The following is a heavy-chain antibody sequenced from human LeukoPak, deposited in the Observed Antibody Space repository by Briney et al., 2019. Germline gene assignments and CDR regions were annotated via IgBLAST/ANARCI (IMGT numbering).Heavy chain of an antibody. Sequence: PGGSLRLSCAASGFTFSSYAMSWVRQAPGKGLEWVSAISGSGGSTYYADSVKGRFTISRDNSKNTLYLQMNSLRAEDTAVYYCAKVGGYCSGGSCYFWYFDYWGQGTLVTVSS. J-gene: IGHJ4*02. V-gene: IGHV3-23*01. CDR1: GFTFSSYA. CDR2: ISGSGGST. CDR3: AKVGGYCSGGSCYFWYFDY. D-gene: IGHD2-15*01.